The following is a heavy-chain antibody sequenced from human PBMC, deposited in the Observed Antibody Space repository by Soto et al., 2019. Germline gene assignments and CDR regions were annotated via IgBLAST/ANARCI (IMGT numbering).Heavy chain of an antibody. CDR2: IYSGGST. CDR1: GFTVSTNY. Sequence: EVQLVESGGGLIQPGGSLRLSCGASGFTVSTNYMSWVRQAPGKGLEWVSHIYSGGSTYYADSVKGRFTISRDYSTNTLYLQINALRAEDTAVYYCARCLGDLSLSAFDIWGQGTLVTVSS. J-gene: IGHJ3*02. V-gene: IGHV3-53*01. D-gene: IGHD3-16*02. CDR3: ARCLGDLSLSAFDI.